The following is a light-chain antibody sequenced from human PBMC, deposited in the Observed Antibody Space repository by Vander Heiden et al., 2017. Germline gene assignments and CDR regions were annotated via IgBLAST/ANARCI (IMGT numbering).Light chain of an antibody. J-gene: IGLJ1*01. V-gene: IGLV2-14*03. CDR1: SSDVGGYNY. CDR3: SSYTSRSTDV. Sequence: QSALTQPASVSGSPGQSITISCTGTSSDVGGYNYVPWYQQHPGKAPKLIIYDVSNRPSGVSNRFSGSKSGNTASLTISGLQAEDEADYYCSSYTSRSTDVFGTGTKVTVL. CDR2: DVS.